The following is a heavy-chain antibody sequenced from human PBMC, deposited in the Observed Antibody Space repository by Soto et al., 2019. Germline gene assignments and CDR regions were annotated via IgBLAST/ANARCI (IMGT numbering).Heavy chain of an antibody. CDR2: INYSGST. V-gene: IGHV4-30-4*01. CDR3: ARQAAYITFDY. CDR1: GVSISSGDFY. Sequence: SETLSLTCTVSGVSISSGDFYWSWIRQPPGKGLEWIGSINYSGSTYYNPSLKSRVTISGDTSKTQFSLKLSSVTAADTAVYSCARQAAYITFDYWGQGTLVTVSS. J-gene: IGHJ4*02. D-gene: IGHD2-15*01.